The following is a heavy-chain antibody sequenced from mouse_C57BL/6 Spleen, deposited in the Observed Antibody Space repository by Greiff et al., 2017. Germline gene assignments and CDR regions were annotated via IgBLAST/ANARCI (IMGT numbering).Heavy chain of an antibody. CDR2: IDPSDSET. CDR3: AREGARGYAMDY. V-gene: IGHV1-52*01. J-gene: IGHJ4*01. Sequence: QVQLQQPGAELVRPGSSVKLSCKASGYTFTSYWMHWVKQRPIQGLEWIGNIDPSDSETHYNQKFKDKATLTVDKSSSTAYMQLSSLTSEDSAVDYCAREGARGYAMDYWGQGTSVTVSS. CDR1: GYTFTSYW.